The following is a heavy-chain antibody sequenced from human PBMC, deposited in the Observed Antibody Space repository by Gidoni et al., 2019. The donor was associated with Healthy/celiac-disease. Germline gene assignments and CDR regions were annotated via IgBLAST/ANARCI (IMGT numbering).Heavy chain of an antibody. J-gene: IGHJ6*02. D-gene: IGHD3-22*01. CDR3: ARNHYDSSGYHYYYYYGMDV. Sequence: QVQLVESGGGLVKPGGSLRLSCAASGFTFSAYYMLWIRQPPGKGLEWVSDISSSGSTIYYADSVKGRFTISRDNAKNSLYLQMNSLRAEDTAVYYCARNHYDSSGYHYYYYYGMDVWGQGTTVTVSS. CDR1: GFTFSAYY. V-gene: IGHV3-11*01. CDR2: ISSSGSTI.